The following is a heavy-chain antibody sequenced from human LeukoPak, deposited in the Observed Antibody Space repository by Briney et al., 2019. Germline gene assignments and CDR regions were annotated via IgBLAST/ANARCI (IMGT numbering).Heavy chain of an antibody. J-gene: IGHJ3*02. CDR3: ARVSGPFWSGYYPGGAFDI. CDR2: ISYDGSNK. D-gene: IGHD3-3*01. CDR1: GFTFSTFS. Sequence: PGGSLRLSCAAPGFTFSTFSMHWVRQAPGKGLEWVAVISYDGSNKYYADSVKGRFTISRDNSKNTLYLQMNSLRAEDTAVYYCARVSGPFWSGYYPGGAFDIWGQGTLVTVSS. V-gene: IGHV3-30-3*01.